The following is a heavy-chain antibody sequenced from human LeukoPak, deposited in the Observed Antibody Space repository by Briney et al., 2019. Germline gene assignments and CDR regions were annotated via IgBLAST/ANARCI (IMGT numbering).Heavy chain of an antibody. D-gene: IGHD1-26*01. J-gene: IGHJ6*03. CDR2: ISCNSYDI. V-gene: IGHV3-9*03. CDR1: GFTFDEYA. CDR3: AKGVGTSYHYHMDV. Sequence: GRSLRLSCAASGFTFDEYAMHWVRQPPGQGLEWVSGISCNSYDIGYAESVKGRFTISRDNAKNSRYLQMNSLRAEDMALYYCAKGVGTSYHYHMDVWGKGTTVIVSS.